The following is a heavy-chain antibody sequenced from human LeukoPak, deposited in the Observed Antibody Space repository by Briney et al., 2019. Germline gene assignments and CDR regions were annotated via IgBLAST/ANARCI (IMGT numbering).Heavy chain of an antibody. CDR3: ARVYYGSGPHPFDY. V-gene: IGHV4-59*01. Sequence: SETLSLTCTVSGGSISSYYWSWIRQPPGKGLEWIGYIYYSGSTNYNPSLKSRVTISVDTSKNQFSLKLSPVTAADTAVYYCARVYYGSGPHPFDYWGQGTLVTVSS. CDR2: IYYSGST. J-gene: IGHJ4*02. D-gene: IGHD3-10*01. CDR1: GGSISSYY.